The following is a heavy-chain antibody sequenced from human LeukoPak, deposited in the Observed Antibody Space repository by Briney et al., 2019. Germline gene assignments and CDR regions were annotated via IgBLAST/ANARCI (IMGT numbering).Heavy chain of an antibody. D-gene: IGHD6-19*01. CDR3: ARDGSSGFDY. V-gene: IGHV3-21*01. Sequence: GGSLRLSCTASGFTFSSYSMNWVRQAPGKGLEWVSSISSGSTYIYYADSVKGRFTVSRDNAKNSLYLQMNSLRAEDTAVYYCARDGSSGFDYWGQGTLVTVSS. J-gene: IGHJ4*02. CDR2: ISSGSTYI. CDR1: GFTFSSYS.